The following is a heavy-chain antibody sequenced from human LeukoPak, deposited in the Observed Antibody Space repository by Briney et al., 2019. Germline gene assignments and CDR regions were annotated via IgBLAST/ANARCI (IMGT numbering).Heavy chain of an antibody. CDR1: GGSISSYY. Sequence: SETLSLTCTVSGGSISSYYWSWIRQPAGKGLEWIGRIYISGSTNYNPSLKSRVTISVDTSKNQFSLKLSSVTAADTAVYYCARPRGYSHGFYGFDIWGQGTKVNVSS. D-gene: IGHD5-18*01. J-gene: IGHJ3*02. V-gene: IGHV4-4*07. CDR3: ARPRGYSHGFYGFDI. CDR2: IYISGST.